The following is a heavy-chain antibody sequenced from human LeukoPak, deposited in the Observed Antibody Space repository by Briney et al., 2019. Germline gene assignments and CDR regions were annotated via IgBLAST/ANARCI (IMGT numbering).Heavy chain of an antibody. CDR3: AADLPYSNYGPLDY. Sequence: SVKVSCKASGFTFTNSAVQWVRQARGQRLEWIGWIVVGSGNSNYAQKFQERVTITRDMSTSTAYMELSSLRSEDTAVYYCAADLPYSNYGPLDYWGQGTLVTVSS. J-gene: IGHJ4*02. CDR2: IVVGSGNS. D-gene: IGHD4-11*01. V-gene: IGHV1-58*01. CDR1: GFTFTNSA.